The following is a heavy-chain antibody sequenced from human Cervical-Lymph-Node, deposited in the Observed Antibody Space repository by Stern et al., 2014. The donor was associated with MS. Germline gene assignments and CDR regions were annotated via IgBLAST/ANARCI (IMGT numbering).Heavy chain of an antibody. CDR1: GFSLSTSGMC. CDR2: IDWDADK. V-gene: IGHV2-70*01. D-gene: IGHD1-26*01. Sequence: QVTLKESGPALVKPTQTLTLTCTFSGFSLSTSGMCVSWIRQPPGKALEWLAIIDWDADKYYRTSLKTRLHISKDTSKNQVVLTMTNMDPVDTAPYYCARILRGMVGATGGFDYWGQGTLVTVSS. CDR3: ARILRGMVGATGGFDY. J-gene: IGHJ4*02.